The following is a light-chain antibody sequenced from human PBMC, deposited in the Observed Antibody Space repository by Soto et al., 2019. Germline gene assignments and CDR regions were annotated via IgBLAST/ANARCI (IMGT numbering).Light chain of an antibody. Sequence: QSVLTQPASVSGSPGQSITISCTGTSSDVGTYNFVSWYQQHPGQAPNLMIFDVSERPSGLSNRFSGSKSGNTASLTISGLRAEDEADYYCCSFTSGGTWVFGGGTKLTVL. J-gene: IGLJ3*02. CDR1: SSDVGTYNF. V-gene: IGLV2-23*02. CDR2: DVS. CDR3: CSFTSGGTWV.